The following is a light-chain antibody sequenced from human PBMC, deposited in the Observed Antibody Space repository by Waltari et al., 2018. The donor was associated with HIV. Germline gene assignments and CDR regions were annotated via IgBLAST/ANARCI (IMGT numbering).Light chain of an antibody. Sequence: ENVLTQSPGILSLSPGERVTLSCRASQSVSSGYLAWYQQKPGQAPRLLFYGASIRATGIPDRFSGSGSGTDFTLTISRLQPEDFAVDYCQQYGSSPYTFGQGTKLEIK. V-gene: IGKV3-20*01. J-gene: IGKJ2*01. CDR3: QQYGSSPYT. CDR2: GAS. CDR1: QSVSSGY.